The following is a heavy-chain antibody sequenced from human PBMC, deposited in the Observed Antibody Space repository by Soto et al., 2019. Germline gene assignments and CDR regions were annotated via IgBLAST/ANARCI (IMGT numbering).Heavy chain of an antibody. D-gene: IGHD3-16*02. Sequence: EVQLLESGGGLVQPGGSLRLSCAASGFTFSSYAMSWVRQAPGKGLEWVSAISGSGGSTCYADSVKGRFTISRDNSKNTLYLQMNSLRAEDTAVYYCAKAHDYDYIWGSYRLLYFQHWGQGTLVTVSS. J-gene: IGHJ1*01. CDR3: AKAHDYDYIWGSYRLLYFQH. CDR2: ISGSGGST. V-gene: IGHV3-23*01. CDR1: GFTFSSYA.